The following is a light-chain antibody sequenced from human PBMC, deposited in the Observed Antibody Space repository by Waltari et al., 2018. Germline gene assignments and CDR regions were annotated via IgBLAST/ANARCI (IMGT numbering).Light chain of an antibody. Sequence: QSALTQPASVSGSPGQSITISCTGTSSDVGGYNYVSWYQQHPGKAPKLMIYEVSNRPSGVSNRFFGSKSGNTASLTSSGLQAEDEADYYCSSYTSSSFYVFGTGTKVAVL. V-gene: IGLV2-14*01. CDR1: SSDVGGYNY. CDR2: EVS. CDR3: SSYTSSSFYV. J-gene: IGLJ1*01.